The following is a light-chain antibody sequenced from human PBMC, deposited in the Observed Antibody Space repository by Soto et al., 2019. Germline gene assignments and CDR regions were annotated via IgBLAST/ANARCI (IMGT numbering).Light chain of an antibody. CDR1: SGFVGSFSL. CDR3: CSYADGSIYF. J-gene: IGLJ1*01. V-gene: IGLV2-23*02. Sequence: QSALAQPASASGSPGQSITISCTGTSGFVGSFSLVSWYQQHPGKAPKLMIYEVSNRPSGVSNRFSGSKSGNTASLTISGLQAEDEGDYYCCSYADGSIYFFGTGTKVTV. CDR2: EVS.